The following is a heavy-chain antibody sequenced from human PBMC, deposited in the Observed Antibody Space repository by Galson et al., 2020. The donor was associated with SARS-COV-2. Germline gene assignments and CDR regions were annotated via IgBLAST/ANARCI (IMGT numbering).Heavy chain of an antibody. Sequence: GESLKISCAASGFTFSSYWMHWVRQAPGKGLVWVSRINSDGSSTSYADSVKGRFTISRDNAKNTLYLQMNSLRAEDTAVYYCARDGGGDDFWSGYYKEPGSDYYYYYGMDVWGQGTTVTVSS. D-gene: IGHD3-3*01. CDR2: INSDGSST. V-gene: IGHV3-74*01. J-gene: IGHJ6*02. CDR3: ARDGGGDDFWSGYYKEPGSDYYYYYGMDV. CDR1: GFTFSSYW.